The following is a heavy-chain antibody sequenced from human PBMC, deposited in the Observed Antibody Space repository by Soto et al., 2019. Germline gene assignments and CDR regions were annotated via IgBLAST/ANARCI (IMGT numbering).Heavy chain of an antibody. V-gene: IGHV3-11*01. D-gene: IGHD6-6*01. Sequence: LRLSCAASGFTFSDYYMSWIRQAPGKGLEWVSYISSSGSTIYYADSVKGRFTISRDNAKNSLYLQMNSLRAEDTAVYYCARDHPPSRPNYYYGMDVWGQGTTVTVSS. CDR2: ISSSGSTI. J-gene: IGHJ6*02. CDR3: ARDHPPSRPNYYYGMDV. CDR1: GFTFSDYY.